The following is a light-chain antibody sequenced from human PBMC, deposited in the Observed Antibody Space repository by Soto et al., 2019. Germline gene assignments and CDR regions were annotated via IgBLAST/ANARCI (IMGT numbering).Light chain of an antibody. CDR3: EAWDGSLSGCV. CDR2: RNN. V-gene: IGLV1-47*01. J-gene: IGLJ3*02. CDR1: SSNIETNY. Sequence: QSVLTQPRSASGTPGQRVTISCSGSSSNIETNYVYWYQLLPGTAPKVLIYRNNQRPSRVPDRFSASKSGTSASLAFRGLRAEDEADYYGEAWDGSLSGCVFGGGTKLTVL.